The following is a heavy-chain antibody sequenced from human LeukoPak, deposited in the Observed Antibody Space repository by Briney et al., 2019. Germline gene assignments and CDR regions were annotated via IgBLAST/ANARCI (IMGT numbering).Heavy chain of an antibody. CDR2: INYSGNI. CDR1: GGSFNNYY. J-gene: IGHJ2*01. Sequence: SETLSLTCAVQGGSFNNYYWSWIRQPPGKGLEWIGEINYSGNINYNLSLKSRVTISVDTSKNQVSLKLKSVTAADTGVFYCARIFDSTNLWGRGTLVTVSS. V-gene: IGHV4-34*01. D-gene: IGHD2-15*01. CDR3: ARIFDSTNL.